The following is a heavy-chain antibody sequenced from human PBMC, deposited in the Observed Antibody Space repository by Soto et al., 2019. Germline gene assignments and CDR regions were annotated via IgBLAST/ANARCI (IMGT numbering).Heavy chain of an antibody. D-gene: IGHD5-18*01. J-gene: IGHJ4*02. V-gene: IGHV1-69*12. CDR2: IIPIFGTA. CDR3: ATLPRDTARVIGADY. Sequence: QVQLVQSGAEVKKPGSSVKVSCKASGGTFSSYAISWVRQAPGQGLEWMGGIIPIFGTANYAQKFQGRVTIAADESTSKAYMELSSLRSEDTAVDYCATLPRDTARVIGADYWGQGTLVTVSS. CDR1: GGTFSSYA.